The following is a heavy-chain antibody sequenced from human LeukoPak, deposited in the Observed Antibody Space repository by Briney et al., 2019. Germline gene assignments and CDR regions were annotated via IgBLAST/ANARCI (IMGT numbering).Heavy chain of an antibody. Sequence: GGSLRLSCAASGFTFSSYSMNWVRQAPGKGLEWVSSISSSSSYIYYADSVKGRFTISRDNAKNSLYLQMNSLRAEDTAVYYCARDGSGYRHAPRDYWGQGTLVTVSS. V-gene: IGHV3-21*01. J-gene: IGHJ4*02. CDR1: GFTFSSYS. D-gene: IGHD3-3*01. CDR2: ISSSSSYI. CDR3: ARDGSGYRHAPRDY.